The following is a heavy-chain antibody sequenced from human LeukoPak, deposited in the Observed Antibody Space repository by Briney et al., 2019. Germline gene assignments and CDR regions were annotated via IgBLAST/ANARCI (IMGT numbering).Heavy chain of an antibody. V-gene: IGHV3-30*02. J-gene: IGHJ4*02. D-gene: IGHD5-18*01. CDR3: AKGKVTPPFDY. CDR2: IRYDGNNK. Sequence: GGSLRLSCGASGFTFSNYGMLWVRQAPGKGLDWVSFIRYDGNNKLYADSVKGRFTISRDNSKNTLYLQMNSLRAEDTAVYYCAKGKVTPPFDYWGQGTLVTVSS. CDR1: GFTFSNYG.